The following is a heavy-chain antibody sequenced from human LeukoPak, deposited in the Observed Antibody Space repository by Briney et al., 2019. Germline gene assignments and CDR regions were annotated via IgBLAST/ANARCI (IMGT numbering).Heavy chain of an antibody. V-gene: IGHV3-30*03. J-gene: IGHJ4*02. D-gene: IGHD2-15*01. CDR3: ARETPSADAAFDY. Sequence: PGRSLRLSCSASGFTFSSYAMHWVRQAPGKGLEWVAVISYDGSNKYFADSVKGRFTISRDNSKNTLDLQMNSLRAEDTAVYYCARETPSADAAFDYWGQGTLVTVSS. CDR1: GFTFSSYA. CDR2: ISYDGSNK.